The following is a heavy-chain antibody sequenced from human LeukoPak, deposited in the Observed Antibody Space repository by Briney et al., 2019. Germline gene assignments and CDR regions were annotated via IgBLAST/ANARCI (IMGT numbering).Heavy chain of an antibody. D-gene: IGHD6-13*01. Sequence: SETLSLTCTVSGGSISSYYWSWIRQPPGKGLEWIGYIYTSGSTSYNPSLKSRVTISVDTSKNQFSLKLSSVTAADTAVYYCARSYSSSWFFDYWGQGTLVTVSP. CDR3: ARSYSSSWFFDY. CDR2: IYTSGST. CDR1: GGSISSYY. V-gene: IGHV4-4*09. J-gene: IGHJ4*02.